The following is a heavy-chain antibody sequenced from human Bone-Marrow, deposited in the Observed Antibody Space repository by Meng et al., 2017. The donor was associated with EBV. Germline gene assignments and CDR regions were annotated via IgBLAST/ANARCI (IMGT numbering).Heavy chain of an antibody. V-gene: IGHV4-61*01. D-gene: IGHD4-17*01. CDR1: GGSVSSGSYY. CDR3: ARSAGYGDSY. J-gene: IGHJ4*02. Sequence: QVQLQESGPGLVKRSGXLCLTCTVSGGSVSSGSYYWSWIRQPPGKGLEWIGYIYYSGSTNYNPSLKSRVTISVDTSKNQFSLKLSSVTAADTAVYYCARSAGYGDSYWGQGTLVTVSS. CDR2: IYYSGST.